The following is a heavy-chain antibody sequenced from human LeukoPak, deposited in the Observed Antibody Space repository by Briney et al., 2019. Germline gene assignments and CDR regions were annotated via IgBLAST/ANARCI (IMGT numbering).Heavy chain of an antibody. V-gene: IGHV3-53*01. J-gene: IGHJ4*02. CDR3: ARDPYYDSSGYLGGLDY. CDR1: GFTVSSNY. Sequence: PGGSLRLSCAASGFTVSSNYMSWVRQAPGKGLEWVSVIYSGGSTYYADSVKGRFTISRDNSKNTLYLQMNSLRAEDTAVYYCARDPYYDSSGYLGGLDYWGQGTLVTVSS. D-gene: IGHD3-22*01. CDR2: IYSGGST.